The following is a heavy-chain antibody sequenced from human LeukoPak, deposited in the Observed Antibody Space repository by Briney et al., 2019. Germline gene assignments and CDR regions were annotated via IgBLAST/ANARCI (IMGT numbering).Heavy chain of an antibody. J-gene: IGHJ4*02. CDR1: GFTVSNNY. Sequence: SGGSLRLSCAASGFTVSNNYISWVRRAPGKGLEWVSVIYSGGSTKYADSVKARFTISRDNSKNTVYLQMNSLRADDTAVYYCARATLDNWGQGTLVTVSS. V-gene: IGHV3-53*01. CDR2: IYSGGST. CDR3: ARATLDN.